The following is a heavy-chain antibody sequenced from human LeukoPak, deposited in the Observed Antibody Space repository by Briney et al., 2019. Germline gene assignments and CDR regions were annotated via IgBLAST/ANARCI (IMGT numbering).Heavy chain of an antibody. CDR2: TFYTSKWNN. CDR1: GDSVSSNSAS. Sequence: SQTLLLTCAISGDSVSSNSASWNWFRQSPSRGLEWLGRTFYTSKWNNDYAVSVKSRITINPDTSKNHFSLQLNSVTPEDTAVYYCARRRYYDYTGFFDYWGQGTLVTVSS. D-gene: IGHD3-22*01. V-gene: IGHV6-1*01. CDR3: ARRRYYDYTGFFDY. J-gene: IGHJ4*02.